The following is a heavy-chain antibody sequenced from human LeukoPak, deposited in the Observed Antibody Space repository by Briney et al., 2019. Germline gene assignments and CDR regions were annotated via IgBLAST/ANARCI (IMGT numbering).Heavy chain of an antibody. CDR1: GFTFSSYA. D-gene: IGHD5-12*01. J-gene: IGHJ3*02. CDR2: ISYDGSNK. Sequence: GRSLRLSCAASGFTFSSYAMHWVRQAPGKGLEWVAVISYDGSNKYYADSVKGRFTISRDNSKNTLYLQMNSLRAEDTAVYYCARGRYSGYDLFSAFDIWGQGTMVTVSS. CDR3: ARGRYSGYDLFSAFDI. V-gene: IGHV3-30*04.